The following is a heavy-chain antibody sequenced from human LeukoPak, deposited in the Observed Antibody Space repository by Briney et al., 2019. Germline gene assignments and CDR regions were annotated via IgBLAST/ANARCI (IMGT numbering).Heavy chain of an antibody. CDR2: ISGSGGST. Sequence: GGSLRLSCAASGFTFSSYAMSWVRQAPGKGLEWVSAISGSGGSTYYADSVKGRFTISRDNSKNTLYLQVNSLRAEDTAVYYCASQRVTVLDWYFDLWGRGTLVTVSS. D-gene: IGHD2-21*02. CDR1: GFTFSSYA. J-gene: IGHJ2*01. CDR3: ASQRVTVLDWYFDL. V-gene: IGHV3-23*01.